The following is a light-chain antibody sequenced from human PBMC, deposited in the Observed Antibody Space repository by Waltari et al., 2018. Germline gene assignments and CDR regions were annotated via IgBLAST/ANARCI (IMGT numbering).Light chain of an antibody. CDR3: QQYNRYST. CDR2: KAS. Sequence: DIQMTQSPSTLSASVGDRVTITCRASESIGSYLAWYQQKPGKAPKLLISKASDLGSGVPARFSGSGSGTEFPLTNSGLQPDDFATYYCQQYNRYSTFGQGTKVEIK. V-gene: IGKV1-5*03. J-gene: IGKJ1*01. CDR1: ESIGSY.